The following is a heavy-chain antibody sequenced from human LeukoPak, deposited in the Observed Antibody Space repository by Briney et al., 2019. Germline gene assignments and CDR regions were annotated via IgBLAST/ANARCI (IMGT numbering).Heavy chain of an antibody. CDR1: GFTYSSYG. CDR3: AKGSREWELLDAFDI. Sequence: GGSLRLSCAASGFTYSSYGMTWVRQAPGKGLEWVSGISGSGSRTDCADSVKGRFTISRDNAKNTLYLQMNSLRAEDTAAYYCAKGSREWELLDAFDIWGQGTMVTVSS. D-gene: IGHD1-26*01. J-gene: IGHJ3*02. V-gene: IGHV3-23*01. CDR2: ISGSGSRT.